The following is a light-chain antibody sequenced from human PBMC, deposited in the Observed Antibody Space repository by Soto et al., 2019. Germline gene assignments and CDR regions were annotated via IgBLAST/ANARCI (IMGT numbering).Light chain of an antibody. J-gene: IGLJ1*01. Sequence: QSALTQAASGSGSPLQSITITCTGTSSDVGGYNYVSWYQQHPGKAPKLMIYDVSNRPSGVSNRFSGSKSGNTASLTISGLQAEDEADYYCSSYTSSSTRVFGTGTKVTXL. CDR2: DVS. V-gene: IGLV2-14*01. CDR3: SSYTSSSTRV. CDR1: SSDVGGYNY.